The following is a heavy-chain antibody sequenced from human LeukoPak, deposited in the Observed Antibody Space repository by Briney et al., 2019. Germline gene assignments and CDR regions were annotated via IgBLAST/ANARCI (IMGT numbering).Heavy chain of an antibody. J-gene: IGHJ4*02. Sequence: SETLSLTCTVSGGSISSSSYYWGWIRQPPGKGLEWIGSIYHSGSTYYNPSLKSRVTISVDTSKNQFSLKLSSVTAADTAVYYCAREMRYSSSVAPPELDYWGQGTLVTVSS. CDR3: AREMRYSSSVAPPELDY. CDR2: IYHSGST. V-gene: IGHV4-39*07. CDR1: GGSISSSSYY. D-gene: IGHD6-13*01.